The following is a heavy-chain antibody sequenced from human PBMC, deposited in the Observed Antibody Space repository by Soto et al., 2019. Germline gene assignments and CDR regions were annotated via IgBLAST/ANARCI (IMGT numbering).Heavy chain of an antibody. CDR1: GFTFSDYY. CDR3: ARDHGDGYNSGAFDI. J-gene: IGHJ3*02. CDR2: ISSSSSYT. D-gene: IGHD5-12*01. V-gene: IGHV3-11*05. Sequence: QVQLVESGGGLVKPGGSLRLSCAASGFTFSDYYMSWIRQAPGKGLEWVSYISSSSSYTNYADSVKGRFTISRDNAKNSLYLQMNSLRAEDTAVYYCARDHGDGYNSGAFDIWGQGTMVTVSS.